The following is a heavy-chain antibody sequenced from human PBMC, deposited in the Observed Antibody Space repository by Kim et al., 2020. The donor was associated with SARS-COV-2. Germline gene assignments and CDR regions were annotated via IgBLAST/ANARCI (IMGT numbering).Heavy chain of an antibody. Sequence: GTKEIAAYVKGRFTMSRDDSKSIAYLQMNSLKTEDTAVYYCTRVKGFDYWGQGTLVTVST. J-gene: IGHJ4*02. V-gene: IGHV3-49*02. CDR3: TRVKGFDY. CDR2: GTK.